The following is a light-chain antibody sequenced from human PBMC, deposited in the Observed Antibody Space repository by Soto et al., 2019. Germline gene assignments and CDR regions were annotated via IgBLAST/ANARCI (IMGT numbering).Light chain of an antibody. CDR2: DVS. CDR1: SSNVGGYNF. V-gene: IGLV2-11*01. Sequence: QSALTQPRSVSGSPGQSVTISCTGSSSNVGGYNFVSWYQQHPGKAPKLMVYDVSKRPSGVPDRFSGSKSGNTASLTISGLQAEDEGDYYCCSYAGSYTLLFGGGTKLT. CDR3: CSYAGSYTLL. J-gene: IGLJ2*01.